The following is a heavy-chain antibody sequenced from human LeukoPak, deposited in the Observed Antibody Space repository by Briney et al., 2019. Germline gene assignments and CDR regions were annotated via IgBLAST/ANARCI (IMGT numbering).Heavy chain of an antibody. CDR3: AVDAGYCSSTSCQVMYYFDY. CDR2: INPYSGGT. CDR1: GYTFTGYD. D-gene: IGHD2-2*01. V-gene: IGHV1-2*02. J-gene: IGHJ4*02. Sequence: ASVKVSCKASGYTFTGYDIHWVRQAPGQGLEWMGWINPYSGGTNYAQKLQGRVTMTRDTSISTAYMELSSLRSDDTAVYYCAVDAGYCSSTSCQVMYYFDYWGQGALVTVSS.